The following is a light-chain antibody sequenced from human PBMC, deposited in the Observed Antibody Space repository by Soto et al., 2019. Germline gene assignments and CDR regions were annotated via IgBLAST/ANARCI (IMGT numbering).Light chain of an antibody. CDR1: QRVSSSY. V-gene: IGKV3-15*01. CDR2: GAS. Sequence: EIVMTQYQATLFVSPGERATLSCGASQRVSSSYLAWYQQKPGQAPRLLIYGASTRAPGFPARFSGSGSGTDFPLTISSLQYEDFAVYYCQQYNNWTWTFGQGTKVDIK. J-gene: IGKJ1*01. CDR3: QQYNNWTWT.